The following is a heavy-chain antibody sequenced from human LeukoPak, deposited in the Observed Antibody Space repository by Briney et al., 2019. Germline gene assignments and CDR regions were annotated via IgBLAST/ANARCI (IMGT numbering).Heavy chain of an antibody. D-gene: IGHD3-10*01. CDR2: INHSGST. CDR1: GGSFSGYY. CDR3: ARAMVRGVISG. V-gene: IGHV4-34*01. Sequence: SETLSLTCAVYGGSFSGYYWSWIRQPPGKGLEWIGEINHSGSTNYNPSRKSRVTISVDTSENQFSLKLSSVTAADTAVYYCARAMVRGVISGWGQGTLVTVSS. J-gene: IGHJ4*02.